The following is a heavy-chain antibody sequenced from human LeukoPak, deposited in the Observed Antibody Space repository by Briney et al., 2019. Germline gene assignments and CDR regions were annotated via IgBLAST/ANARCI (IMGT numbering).Heavy chain of an antibody. D-gene: IGHD4-11*01. CDR1: GFTFSSYA. Sequence: GGSLRLSCAASGFTFSSYAMSWVRQAPGKGLEWVSAISGSGGSTYYADSVKGRFTISGDNSKNTLYLQMNSLRAEDTAVYYCAKDSKGPQDGYWGQGTLVTVSS. CDR2: ISGSGGST. J-gene: IGHJ4*02. V-gene: IGHV3-23*01. CDR3: AKDSKGPQDGY.